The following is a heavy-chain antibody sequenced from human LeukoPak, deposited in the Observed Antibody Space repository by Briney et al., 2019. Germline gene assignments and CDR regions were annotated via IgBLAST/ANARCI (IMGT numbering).Heavy chain of an antibody. D-gene: IGHD4-17*01. CDR2: IYYSGST. CDR3: ARQADYGASPDY. CDR1: SGSINNYY. Sequence: SETLSLTCTVSSGSINNYYWSWLRQPPGKGLEWIGKIYYSGSTNYNPSLKSRVTISVDTSKNQFSLKLSSVTAADTAVYYCARQADYGASPDYWGQGTLVTVSS. V-gene: IGHV4-59*08. J-gene: IGHJ4*02.